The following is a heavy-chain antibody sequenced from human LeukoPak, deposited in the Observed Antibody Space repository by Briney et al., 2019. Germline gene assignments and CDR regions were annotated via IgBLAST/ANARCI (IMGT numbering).Heavy chain of an antibody. J-gene: IGHJ4*02. CDR2: INPNSGGT. D-gene: IGHD5-18*01. Sequence: ASVKVSCKASGYTFTGYYMHWVRQAPGQGLEWMGWINPNSGGTNYARKFQGRVTMTRDTSISTAYMELSRLRSDDTAVYYCARVNTAMVLDYWGQGTLVTVSS. CDR3: ARVNTAMVLDY. V-gene: IGHV1-2*02. CDR1: GYTFTGYY.